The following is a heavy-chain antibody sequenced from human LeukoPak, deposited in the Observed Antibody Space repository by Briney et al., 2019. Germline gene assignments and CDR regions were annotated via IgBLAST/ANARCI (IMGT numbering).Heavy chain of an antibody. Sequence: SETLSLTCTVSGDSISTSSYFWRWIRQPPGKGLERNGSIFYNGNTHNNPSLKSRVTISVDSSKSQFSLKMNFVTTADPAVYYCARHEWTLLGLPGTRRDYSNMDVWGEGTTVIVSS. V-gene: IGHV4-39*01. CDR3: ARHEWTLLGLPGTRRDYSNMDV. D-gene: IGHD3-3*01. CDR2: IFYNGNT. CDR1: GDSISTSSYF. J-gene: IGHJ6*03.